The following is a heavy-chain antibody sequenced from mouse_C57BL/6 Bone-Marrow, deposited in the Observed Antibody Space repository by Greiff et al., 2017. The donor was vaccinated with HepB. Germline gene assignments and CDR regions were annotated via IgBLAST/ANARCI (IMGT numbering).Heavy chain of an antibody. CDR3: ARRQDGYYPWFAY. V-gene: IGHV1-50*01. Sequence: QVQLQQSGAELVKPGASVKLSCKASGYTFTSYWMQWVKQRPGQGLEWIGEIDPSDSYTNYNQKFKGKATLTVDTSSSTAYMQLSSLTSEDSAVYYCARRQDGYYPWFAYWGQGTLVTVSA. CDR2: IDPSDSYT. CDR1: GYTFTSYW. D-gene: IGHD2-3*01. J-gene: IGHJ3*01.